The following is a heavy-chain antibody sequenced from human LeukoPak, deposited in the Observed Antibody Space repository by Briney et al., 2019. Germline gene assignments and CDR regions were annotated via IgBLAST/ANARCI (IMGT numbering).Heavy chain of an antibody. V-gene: IGHV3-23*01. D-gene: IGHD3-16*01. J-gene: IGHJ4*02. CDR3: AREWGTRGY. Sequence: GGSLRLSCAASGFTVSSYGMSWVRQAPGKGLEWVSAISGSGGSTYYADSVKGRFTISRDNAKNSLYLQMNSLRAEDTAVYYCAREWGTRGYWGQGTLVTVSS. CDR2: ISGSGGST. CDR1: GFTVSSYG.